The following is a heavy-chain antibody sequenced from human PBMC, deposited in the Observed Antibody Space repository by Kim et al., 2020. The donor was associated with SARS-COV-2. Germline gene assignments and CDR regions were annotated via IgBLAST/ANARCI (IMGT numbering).Heavy chain of an antibody. V-gene: IGHV3-23*01. D-gene: IGHD6-13*01. Sequence: GGSLRLSCAATGFTFSDYAMTWVRQAPGKGLEWVSGISGSGGSTFYADSVKGRFTISRDNPKNTLFLQMNSLRAGDTAVYYCAKGAAAGYWYFDLWGRGTLVTLSS. CDR3: AKGAAAGYWYFDL. J-gene: IGHJ2*01. CDR2: ISGSGGST. CDR1: GFTFSDYA.